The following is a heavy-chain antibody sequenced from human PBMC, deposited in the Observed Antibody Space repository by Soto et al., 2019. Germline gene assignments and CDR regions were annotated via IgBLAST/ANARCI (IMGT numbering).Heavy chain of an antibody. CDR2: INAGNGNT. D-gene: IGHD2-21*02. J-gene: IGHJ4*02. CDR1: GYTFTSYA. CDR3: ARAWVVVTAPDY. V-gene: IGHV1-3*05. Sequence: VQVVQSGAEEKKPGASVKVSCKASGYTFTSYAMHWVRQAPGQRLEWMGWINAGNGNTKYSQKFQGRVTITRDTSASTAYMELSSLRSEDTAVYYCARAWVVVTAPDYWGQGTLVNVSS.